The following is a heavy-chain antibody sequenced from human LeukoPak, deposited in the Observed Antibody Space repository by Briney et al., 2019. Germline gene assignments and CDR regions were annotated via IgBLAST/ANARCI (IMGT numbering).Heavy chain of an antibody. CDR1: GFTFSSYA. J-gene: IGHJ6*02. CDR2: ISGSGGST. D-gene: IGHD3-22*01. Sequence: GGSLRLSCAASGFTFSSYAMSWVRQAPGKGLEWVSAISGSGGSTYYADSVKGRFTISRDNSKNTLYLQMNSLRAEDTAVYYCAKVITVPDYDSSGYRYYYYGMDVWGQGTTVTVSS. CDR3: AKVITVPDYDSSGYRYYYYGMDV. V-gene: IGHV3-23*01.